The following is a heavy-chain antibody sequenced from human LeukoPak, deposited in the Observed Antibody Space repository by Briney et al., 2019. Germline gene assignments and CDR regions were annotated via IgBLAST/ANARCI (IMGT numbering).Heavy chain of an antibody. CDR2: IYYSGST. CDR1: GGSISSSGYY. J-gene: IGHJ5*02. CDR3: ARHEYSGSYYGLSWFDP. Sequence: SETLSLTCTVSGGSISSSGYYWGWIRQPPGKGLEWIASIYYSGSTYYNPSLKSRVTISVDTSKNQLSLKLSSLTAADTAVYYCARHEYSGSYYGLSWFDPWGQGTLATVSS. D-gene: IGHD1-26*01. V-gene: IGHV4-39*01.